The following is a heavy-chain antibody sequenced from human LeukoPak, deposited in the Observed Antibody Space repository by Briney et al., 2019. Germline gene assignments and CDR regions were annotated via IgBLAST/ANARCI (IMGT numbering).Heavy chain of an antibody. CDR2: ISYDGSNK. D-gene: IGHD3-3*01. V-gene: IGHV3-30*04. CDR1: GFTFSSYA. Sequence: GGSLRLSCAASGFTFSSYAMHWVRQAPGKGLEWVAVISYDGSNKYYADSVKGRFTISRDNSKNTLYLQMNSLRADDTAVYYCARRDFTGQKHTIFGVEYYYYMDVWGKGTTVTVSS. CDR3: ARRDFTGQKHTIFGVEYYYYMDV. J-gene: IGHJ6*03.